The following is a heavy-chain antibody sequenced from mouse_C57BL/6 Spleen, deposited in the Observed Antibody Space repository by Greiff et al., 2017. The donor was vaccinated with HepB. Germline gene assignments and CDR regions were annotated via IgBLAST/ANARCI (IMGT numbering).Heavy chain of an antibody. CDR3: TRTVVAPFDY. CDR1: GFNIKDDY. Sequence: VQLKESGAELVRPGASVKLSCTASGFNIKDDYMHWVKQRPEQGLEWIGWIDPENGDTEYASKFQGKATITADTSSNTAYLQLSSLTSEDTAVYYCTRTVVAPFDYWGQGTTLTVSS. J-gene: IGHJ2*01. D-gene: IGHD1-1*01. V-gene: IGHV14-4*01. CDR2: IDPENGDT.